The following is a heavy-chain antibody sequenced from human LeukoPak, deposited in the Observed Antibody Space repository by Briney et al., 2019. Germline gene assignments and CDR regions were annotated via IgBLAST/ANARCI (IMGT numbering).Heavy chain of an antibody. V-gene: IGHV3-30*02. CDR2: IRYDGSNK. D-gene: IGHD3-3*01. J-gene: IGHJ5*02. Sequence: GGSLRLSCAASGFTFSSYGMHWVRQAPGKGLEWVAFIRYDGSNKYYADSVKGRFTISRDNSKNTLYLQMNSLRAEDTAVYYRAKDQVEWLPRGNWFDPWGQGTLVTVSS. CDR3: AKDQVEWLPRGNWFDP. CDR1: GFTFSSYG.